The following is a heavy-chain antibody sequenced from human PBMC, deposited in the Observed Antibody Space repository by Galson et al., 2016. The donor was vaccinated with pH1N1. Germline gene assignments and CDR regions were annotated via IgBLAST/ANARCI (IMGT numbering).Heavy chain of an antibody. Sequence: ETLSLTCTVSGDSITSTGSYWGWFRQPPGKGLDWIASVHYRGDHYYNPSLKSRVTMSVDTAQRYFSLNLSSVTAADTAGYDGARGRGSKWGGSVYFDYWGQETRVTVSS. CDR3: ARGRGSKWGGSVYFDY. CDR2: VHYRGDH. V-gene: IGHV4-39*07. CDR1: GDSITSTGSY. J-gene: IGHJ4*02. D-gene: IGHD1-26*01.